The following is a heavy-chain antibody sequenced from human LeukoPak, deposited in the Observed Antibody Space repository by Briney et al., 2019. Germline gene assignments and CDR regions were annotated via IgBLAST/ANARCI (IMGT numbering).Heavy chain of an antibody. CDR2: ITSSSSFI. CDR3: ARRTEHFDILTGYPTFDY. V-gene: IGHV3-21*01. D-gene: IGHD3-9*01. CDR1: GFTFSTYN. Sequence: PGGSLRLSCAASGFTFSTYNMNWVRQAPEKGLEWVSSITSSSSFIYYADSVKGRFTISRDNAKKSLYLQMNSLRAEDTAVYYFARRTEHFDILTGYPTFDYWGQGTPVTVSS. J-gene: IGHJ4*02.